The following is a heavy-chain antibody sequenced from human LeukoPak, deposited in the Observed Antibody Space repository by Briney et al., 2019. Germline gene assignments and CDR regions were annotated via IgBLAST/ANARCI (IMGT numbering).Heavy chain of an antibody. D-gene: IGHD1-14*01. J-gene: IGHJ3*02. V-gene: IGHV1-2*02. CDR3: ARGPLYNWNHRGAFEI. CDR2: INPNSGGT. Sequence: ASVKVSCKASGYTFTGYYIHWVRQAPGQGLEWMGWINPNSGGTNYAQKFQGRVTMTRDTSISTAYMELSRLRSDDTAVYYCARGPLYNWNHRGAFEIWGQGTMVTVSS. CDR1: GYTFTGYY.